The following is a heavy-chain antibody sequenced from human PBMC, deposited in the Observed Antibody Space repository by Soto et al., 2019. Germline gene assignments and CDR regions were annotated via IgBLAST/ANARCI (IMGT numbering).Heavy chain of an antibody. CDR3: ARDMGAPTDY. CDR2: INHSGST. V-gene: IGHV4-34*01. CDR1: CVSFSGYY. Sequence: PSETLSLTCAVYCVSFSGYYWSWIRQPPGKGLEWIGEINHSGSTNYNPSLKSRVTISVDTSKNQFSLKLSSVTAADTAVYYCARDMGAPTDYWGQGTLVTVSS. D-gene: IGHD3-16*01. J-gene: IGHJ4*02.